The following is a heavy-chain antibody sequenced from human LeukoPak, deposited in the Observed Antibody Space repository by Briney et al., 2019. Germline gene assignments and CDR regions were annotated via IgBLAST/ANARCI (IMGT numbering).Heavy chain of an antibody. Sequence: SSETLSLTCTVSGGSISSYYWSWIRQPAGKGLEWIGRIYTSGSTNFNPSLKTRVTMSVDTSKNQFSLKLSSVTAADTAVYYCARSRFESNVPFFDFWGQGTLVTVSS. V-gene: IGHV4-4*07. D-gene: IGHD2-8*01. CDR1: GGSISSYY. CDR2: IYTSGST. J-gene: IGHJ4*02. CDR3: ARSRFESNVPFFDF.